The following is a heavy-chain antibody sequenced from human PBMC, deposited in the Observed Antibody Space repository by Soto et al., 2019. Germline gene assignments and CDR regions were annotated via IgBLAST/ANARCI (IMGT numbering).Heavy chain of an antibody. CDR3: ARDIRAALLWFGESDYYYYGMDV. Sequence: ASVKVSCKASGYTFTSYGISWVRQAPGQGLEWMGWISAYNGNTNYAQKLQGRVTMTTDTSTSTAYMELRSLRSDDTAVYYCARDIRAALLWFGESDYYYYGMDVRG. CDR2: ISAYNGNT. D-gene: IGHD3-10*01. CDR1: GYTFTSYG. V-gene: IGHV1-18*01. J-gene: IGHJ6*02.